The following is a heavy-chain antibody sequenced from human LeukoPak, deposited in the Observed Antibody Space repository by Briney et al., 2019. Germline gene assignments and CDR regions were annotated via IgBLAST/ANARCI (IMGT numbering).Heavy chain of an antibody. CDR1: GGTFTSYA. J-gene: IGHJ5*02. CDR3: ARVIAAAGNNWFDP. D-gene: IGHD6-13*01. V-gene: IGHV1-69*04. CDR2: IIPILGIA. Sequence: ASVKVSCTVSGGTFTSYAISWVRQAPGQGLEWMGRIIPILGIANYAQKFQGRVTITADKSTSTAYMELSSLRSEDTAVYYCARVIAAAGNNWFDPWGQGTLVTVSS.